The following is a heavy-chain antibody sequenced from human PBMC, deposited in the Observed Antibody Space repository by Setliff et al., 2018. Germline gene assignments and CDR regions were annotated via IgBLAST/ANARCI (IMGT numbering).Heavy chain of an antibody. CDR2: IYPDDSDA. Sequence: PGESLKISCKSSGYTFTNYWIGWVRQMPGKGLEWMGIIYPDDSDARYSPSFRGQVTISVDKSISTAYLQWSSLKASDTAMYYCARLVRDIVVVPAPGGDYYYYYGMDVWGQGTTVTVSS. CDR1: GYTFTNYW. V-gene: IGHV5-51*01. CDR3: ARLVRDIVVVPAPGGDYYYYYGMDV. D-gene: IGHD2-2*01. J-gene: IGHJ6*02.